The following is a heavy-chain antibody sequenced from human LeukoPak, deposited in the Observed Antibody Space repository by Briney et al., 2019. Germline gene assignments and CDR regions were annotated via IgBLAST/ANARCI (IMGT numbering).Heavy chain of an antibody. CDR2: INPSGGNT. J-gene: IGHJ4*02. CDR3: ARGSTSWYVY. Sequence: ASVKVSCKASGYTFTHYYMHWVRQAPGQGLEWLGVINPSGGNTTFAQKFQGRVTMTRDTSTNTVYMELSSLRSEDTAVYYCARGSTSWYVYWGQGTLVTVSS. V-gene: IGHV1-46*01. D-gene: IGHD6-13*01. CDR1: GYTFTHYY.